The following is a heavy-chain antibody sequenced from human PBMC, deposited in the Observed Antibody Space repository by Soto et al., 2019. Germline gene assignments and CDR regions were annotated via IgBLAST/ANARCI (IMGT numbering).Heavy chain of an antibody. D-gene: IGHD2-21*01. Sequence: PWWSLRLSCKASVFIFNNSAMTWFRQAPGQGLQWVASVSDNGGSRGGTYYADSVKGRFTISRDNSKNTLYLQLDSLTGADTAVYYCARAKAVVIAALDIWGQGTMVTVSS. CDR3: ARAKAVVIAALDI. J-gene: IGHJ3*02. CDR2: VSDNGGSRGGT. V-gene: IGHV3-23*01. CDR1: VFIFNNSA.